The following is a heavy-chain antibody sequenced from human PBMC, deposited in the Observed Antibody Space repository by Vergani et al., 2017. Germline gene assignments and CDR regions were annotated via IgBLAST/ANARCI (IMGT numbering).Heavy chain of an antibody. J-gene: IGHJ4*02. CDR2: MNPNSGNT. CDR3: ATAGHKAAAGGYYFDY. V-gene: IGHV1-8*01. D-gene: IGHD6-13*01. CDR1: GYTFTSYD. Sequence: QVQLVQSGAEVKKPGASVKVSCKASGYTFTSYDINWVRQATGQGLEWMGWMNPNSGNTGYAQKFQGRVTMTRNTSISTAYMELSSLRSEDTAVYYCATAGHKAAAGGYYFDYWGQGTLVTVSS.